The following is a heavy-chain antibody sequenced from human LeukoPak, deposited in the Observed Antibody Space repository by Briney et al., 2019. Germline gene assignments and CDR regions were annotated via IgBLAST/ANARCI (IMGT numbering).Heavy chain of an antibody. Sequence: GASVKVSCKASGHTFTGYGISWVRQAPGQGLEWMGWISAYNGNTNYAQKVQGRVTMTTDTSTSTAYMELRSLRSDDTAVYYCAREGWGTYSSGPYYFDYWGLGTLVTVSS. CDR3: AREGWGTYSSGPYYFDY. CDR2: ISAYNGNT. CDR1: GHTFTGYG. V-gene: IGHV1-18*04. D-gene: IGHD6-19*01. J-gene: IGHJ4*02.